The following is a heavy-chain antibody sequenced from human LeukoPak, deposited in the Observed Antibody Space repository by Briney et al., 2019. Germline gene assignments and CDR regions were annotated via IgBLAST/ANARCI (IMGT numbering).Heavy chain of an antibody. V-gene: IGHV3-11*01. CDR3: ARVGSCYFREGCAFDI. J-gene: IGHJ3*02. Sequence: GGSLRLSCAASGFRFSDYYMSWIRQAPGKGLEWVSSISRGGNSKYSADSVKGRFTISRDNAKNSPDLQMDSLRPEDAAVYYCARVGSCYFREGCAFDIWGQGTVVTVSS. CDR2: ISRGGNSK. CDR1: GFRFSDYY. D-gene: IGHD2-2*01.